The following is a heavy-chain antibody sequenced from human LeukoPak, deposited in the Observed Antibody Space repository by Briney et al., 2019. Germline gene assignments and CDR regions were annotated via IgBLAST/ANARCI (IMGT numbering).Heavy chain of an antibody. J-gene: IGHJ2*01. Sequence: ASVKVSCKASGYTFTSYYMHWVRQAPGQGLEWMGIINPSGGSTSYAQKFQGRVTMTRDTSTSTVYMELSSLRSEDTAVYYCARDRSIAVAGYWYFDLWGRGTLVTVSS. CDR2: INPSGGST. CDR3: ARDRSIAVAGYWYFDL. V-gene: IGHV1-46*01. CDR1: GYTFTSYY. D-gene: IGHD6-19*01.